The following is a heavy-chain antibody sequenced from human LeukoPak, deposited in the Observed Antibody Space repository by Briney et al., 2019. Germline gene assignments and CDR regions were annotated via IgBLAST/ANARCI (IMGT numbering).Heavy chain of an antibody. CDR3: AKDRAYGQFLWGNDY. V-gene: IGHV3-30*02. J-gene: IGHJ4*02. D-gene: IGHD2-21*01. CDR2: IRNDGSDK. Sequence: GGSLRLSCAASGFIFNTYGMHWVRQAPGKGLEWVAFIRNDGSDKYYPVSVKGRFTISRDNSKNTLYLQMNSLRVEDTALYYCAKDRAYGQFLWGNDYWGQGTLVTVSS. CDR1: GFIFNTYG.